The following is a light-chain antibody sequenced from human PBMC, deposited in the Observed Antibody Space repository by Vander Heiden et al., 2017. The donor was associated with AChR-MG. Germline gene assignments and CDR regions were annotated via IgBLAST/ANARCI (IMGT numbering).Light chain of an antibody. Sequence: DIVMTQSPATLSVSPGERATLACRASQSVSSDLAWYQQKPGQAPRLLIYGASTSATGIPARFSGSGSGTEFTLTISSLQSEDFAVYYCQQYNYWPPWTFGQGTKVEIK. CDR3: QQYNYWPPWT. J-gene: IGKJ1*01. CDR2: GAS. CDR1: QSVSSD. V-gene: IGKV3-15*01.